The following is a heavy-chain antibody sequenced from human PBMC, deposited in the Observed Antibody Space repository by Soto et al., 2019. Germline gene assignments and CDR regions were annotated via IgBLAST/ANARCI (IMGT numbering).Heavy chain of an antibody. CDR3: ARDRTHYDSSGYSSFDFVY. D-gene: IGHD3-22*01. Sequence: AAVKVSCKASGYTFTSYGISWVRQAPGQGLEWMGWISAYNGNTNYAQKLQGRVTMTTDTSTSTAYMELRSLRSDDTAVYYCARDRTHYDSSGYSSFDFVYWGQGTLVTVSS. CDR1: GYTFTSYG. V-gene: IGHV1-18*01. J-gene: IGHJ4*02. CDR2: ISAYNGNT.